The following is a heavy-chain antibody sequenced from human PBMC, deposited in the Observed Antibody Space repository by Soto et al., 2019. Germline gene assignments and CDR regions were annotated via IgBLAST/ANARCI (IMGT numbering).Heavy chain of an antibody. D-gene: IGHD1-7*01. J-gene: IGHJ3*02. CDR2: INPNSGGK. V-gene: IGHV1-2*04. CDR3: ARGFRYNRNYKAFDI. Sequence: ASVKVSCKASGYTFTGYYMHWVRQAPGQGLEWMGWINPNSGGKNYAQKFQGWVTMTRDTSISTAYMELSRLRSDDTAVYYCARGFRYNRNYKAFDIWGQGTMVTVSS. CDR1: GYTFTGYY.